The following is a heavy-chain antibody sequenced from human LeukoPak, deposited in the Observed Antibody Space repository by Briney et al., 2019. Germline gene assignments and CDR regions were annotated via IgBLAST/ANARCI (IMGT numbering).Heavy chain of an antibody. D-gene: IGHD2-15*01. J-gene: IGHJ4*02. CDR2: IYYSGST. Sequence: PSETLSLTCTVSGGSISSYYWSWIRQPPGKGLEWIGSIYYSGSTYYNPSLKSRVTISVDTSKNQFSLKLSSVTAADTAVYYCARHDCSGGSCYSDYWGQGTLVTVSS. V-gene: IGHV4-39*01. CDR3: ARHDCSGGSCYSDY. CDR1: GGSISSYY.